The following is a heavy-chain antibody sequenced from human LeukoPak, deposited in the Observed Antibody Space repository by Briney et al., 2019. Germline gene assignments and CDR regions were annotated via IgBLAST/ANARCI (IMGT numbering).Heavy chain of an antibody. V-gene: IGHV4-30-2*01. D-gene: IGHD3-22*01. CDR3: ARRNYYESTGYFPE. J-gene: IGHJ4*02. CDR1: GGSISSGGYY. Sequence: PSQTLSLTCTVSGGSISSGGYYWSWIRQPPGKGLEWIGEIHRSGSTSYNPSLKSRVTISIDKSKNQFSLKLSSVTAADTAVYYCARRNYYESTGYFPEWGQGTLVTVSS. CDR2: IHRSGST.